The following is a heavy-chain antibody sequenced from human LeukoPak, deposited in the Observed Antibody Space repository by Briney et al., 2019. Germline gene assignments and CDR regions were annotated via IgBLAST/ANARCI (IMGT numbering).Heavy chain of an antibody. D-gene: IGHD6-19*01. J-gene: IGHJ5*02. CDR2: INHSGST. CDR3: ARARIAVADRFDP. CDR1: GGSFSGYY. Sequence: SETLSLTCAVYGGSFSGYYWSRIRQPPGKGLEWIGEINHSGSTNYNPSLKSRVTISVDTSKNQFSLKLSSVTAADTAVYYCARARIAVADRFDPWGQGTLVTVSS. V-gene: IGHV4-34*01.